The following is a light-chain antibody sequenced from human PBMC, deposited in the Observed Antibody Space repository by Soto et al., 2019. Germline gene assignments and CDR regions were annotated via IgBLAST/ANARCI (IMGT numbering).Light chain of an antibody. CDR1: SIDVGGYNY. V-gene: IGLV2-8*01. CDR2: EVN. J-gene: IGLJ1*01. Sequence: QSVLTQPPSASGSPGQSVAIPCTGTSIDVGGYNYVSWYQQHPGKAPKLMIYEVNKRPSGVPDRFSGSKSGNTASLTVSGLQAEDEADYYCSSYAGSSNAFXTGTKVTVL. CDR3: SSYAGSSNA.